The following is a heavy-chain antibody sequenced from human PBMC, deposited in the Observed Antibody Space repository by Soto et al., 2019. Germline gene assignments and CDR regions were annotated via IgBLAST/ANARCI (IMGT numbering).Heavy chain of an antibody. V-gene: IGHV3-23*01. CDR3: AKRRDASNSKYSDFDS. CDR2: VSNSGKT. J-gene: IGHJ4*02. D-gene: IGHD3-22*01. CDR1: GFIINISA. Sequence: GGSLRLSCAASGFIINISAMYWVFQAQGKGLQCVSAVSNSGKTYYADSVKGRFSVSRDTSNSMLHLQMNGLRAEDTAVYYCAKRRDASNSKYSDFDSWGQGTLVTVSS.